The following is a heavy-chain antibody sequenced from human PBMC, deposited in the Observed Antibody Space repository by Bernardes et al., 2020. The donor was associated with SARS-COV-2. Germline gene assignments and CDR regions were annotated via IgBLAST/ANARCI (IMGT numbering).Heavy chain of an antibody. Sequence: SLSPSSAPSGFTFNNFGIHLVRQSPGTGREWMALISYDGNNKFYADSVTGRFTISRDNSKSTLFLQMDSLRAEDTAVYYCASGYYGGDFGGQGTLVTVSS. D-gene: IGHD2-21*01. CDR3: ASGYYGGDF. V-gene: IGHV3-30*03. J-gene: IGHJ4*02. CDR1: GFTFNNFG. CDR2: ISYDGNNK.